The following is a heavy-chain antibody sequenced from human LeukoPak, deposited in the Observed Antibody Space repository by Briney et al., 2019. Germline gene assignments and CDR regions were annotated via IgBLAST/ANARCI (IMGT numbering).Heavy chain of an antibody. CDR3: AKEVVDCRRSTCYSYFDS. Sequence: PGRSLRLSCAASGFTFSSCGMHWVRQAPGKGLECVAVIWYDGTTRYYADSVKGRFTISRDNSKYTLYLQINSLRAEDTAVYYCAKEVVDCRRSTCYSYFDSWGQGALVTVSS. CDR1: GFTFSSCG. CDR2: IWYDGTTR. J-gene: IGHJ4*02. D-gene: IGHD2-2*01. V-gene: IGHV3-33*06.